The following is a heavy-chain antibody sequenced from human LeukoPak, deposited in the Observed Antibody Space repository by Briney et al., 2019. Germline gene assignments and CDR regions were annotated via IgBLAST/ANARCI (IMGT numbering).Heavy chain of an antibody. Sequence: ASVKVSCKASGYTFTGYYMHWVRQAPGQGLEWMGWINPNSGGTNYAQKFQGRVTMTRDTSISTAYMEPSRLRSDDTAVYYCARSPTYYGSGSYYYDYWGQGTLVTVSS. V-gene: IGHV1-2*02. CDR3: ARSPTYYGSGSYYYDY. CDR2: INPNSGGT. J-gene: IGHJ4*02. D-gene: IGHD3-10*01. CDR1: GYTFTGYY.